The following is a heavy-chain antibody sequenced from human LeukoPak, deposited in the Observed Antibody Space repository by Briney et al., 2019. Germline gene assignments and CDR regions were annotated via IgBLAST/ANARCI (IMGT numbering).Heavy chain of an antibody. D-gene: IGHD2-15*01. J-gene: IGHJ4*02. V-gene: IGHV3-33*06. CDR2: IWYDGSNK. Sequence: PGRSLRLSCAASGFTFSSYGMHWVRQAPGKGLEWVAVIWYDGSNKYYADSAKGRFTISRDNSKNTLYLQMNSLRAEDTAVYYCAKEYCSGGSCYRNFDYWGQGTLVTVSS. CDR1: GFTFSSYG. CDR3: AKEYCSGGSCYRNFDY.